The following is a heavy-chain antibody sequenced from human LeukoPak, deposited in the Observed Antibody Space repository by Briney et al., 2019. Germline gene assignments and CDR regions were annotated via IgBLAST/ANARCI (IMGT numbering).Heavy chain of an antibody. CDR2: INHSGST. CDR3: ARLRDDYDYVWGSYRLLDP. J-gene: IGHJ5*02. D-gene: IGHD3-16*02. CDR1: GGSFSGYY. V-gene: IGHV4-34*01. Sequence: PSETLSLTCAVYGGSFSGYYWSWIRQPPGKGLEWIGEINHSGSTNYNPSLKSRVTISVDTSKNQFSLKLSSVTAADTAVYYCARLRDDYDYVWGSYRLLDPWGQGTLVTVSS.